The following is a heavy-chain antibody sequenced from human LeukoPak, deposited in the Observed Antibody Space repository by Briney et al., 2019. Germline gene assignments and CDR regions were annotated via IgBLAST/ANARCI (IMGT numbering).Heavy chain of an antibody. V-gene: IGHV3-30*18. CDR1: GFTFSSYG. D-gene: IGHD6-13*01. CDR3: AKAAAGAGGVDY. CDR2: ISYDGSNK. J-gene: IGHJ4*02. Sequence: PGRSLRLSCAASGFTFSSYGMHWVRQAPGKGLEWVAVISYDGSNKYYADSVKGRFTISRDNSKNTLYLQMNSLRAEDTAVYYCAKAAAGAGGVDYWGQGTLVTVSS.